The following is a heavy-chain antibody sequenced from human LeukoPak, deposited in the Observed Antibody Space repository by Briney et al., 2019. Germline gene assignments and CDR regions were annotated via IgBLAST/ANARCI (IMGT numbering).Heavy chain of an antibody. CDR1: GRSISSYY. J-gene: IGHJ5*02. D-gene: IGHD2-15*01. CDR2: IYYSGST. Sequence: SEPLSLTCTVSGRSISSYYWSWIRQPPGKGLEWIGHIYYSGSTSYNPSLKSRVTISVDTSKNQFSLKLSSVTAADTAVYYCARAPAYCSGGSCWGGWFDPWGQGTLVTVSS. CDR3: ARAPAYCSGGSCWGGWFDP. V-gene: IGHV4-59*08.